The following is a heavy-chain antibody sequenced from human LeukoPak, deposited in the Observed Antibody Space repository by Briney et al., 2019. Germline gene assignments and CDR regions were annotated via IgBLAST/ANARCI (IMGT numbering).Heavy chain of an antibody. V-gene: IGHV3-66*01. J-gene: IGHJ6*03. CDR3: AGYGGSYPYYMDV. CDR2: MYTLGNT. Sequence: SGGSLRLSCAASGFTVSTNYMTWIRRAPGKGLEWVSVMYTLGNTNYADSVRGRFTISRDNSKNTLYLQMNSLRAEDTAVYYCAGYGGSYPYYMDVWGKGTTVTISS. CDR1: GFTVSTNY. D-gene: IGHD1-26*01.